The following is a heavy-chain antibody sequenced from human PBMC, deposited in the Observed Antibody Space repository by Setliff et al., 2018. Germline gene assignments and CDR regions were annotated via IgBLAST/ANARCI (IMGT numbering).Heavy chain of an antibody. D-gene: IGHD3-10*01. Sequence: PSETLSLTCTVSGDSISSGSYHWSWIRQPAGKGLEWIGHIHTSGSTNYNPSLKSRVTISLDTSKNQFSLELRSLTAADTALYYCARGGGYGSGGSFHNAPFDYWGQGMLVTVSS. CDR3: ARGGGYGSGGSFHNAPFDY. J-gene: IGHJ4*02. CDR2: IHTSGST. CDR1: GDSISSGSYH. V-gene: IGHV4-61*09.